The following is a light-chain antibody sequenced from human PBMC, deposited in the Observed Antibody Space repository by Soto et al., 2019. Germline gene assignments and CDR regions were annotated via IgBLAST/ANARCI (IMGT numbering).Light chain of an antibody. V-gene: IGKV3-20*01. J-gene: IGKJ1*01. CDR3: QQYGGSPPWT. CDR1: HSVANNY. CDR2: AAS. Sequence: IVLAQSPATLSLSPGERATISCRASHSVANNYLAWYQQKHGQAPRLIIFAASSRATGVPHRFSASGSGTDFTLTISRAEPEDFAVYFCQQYGGSPPWTFGQGTKVDIK.